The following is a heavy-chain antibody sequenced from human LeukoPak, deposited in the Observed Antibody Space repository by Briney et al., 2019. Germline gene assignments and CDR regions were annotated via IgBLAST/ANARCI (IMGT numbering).Heavy chain of an antibody. V-gene: IGHV1-3*01. CDR1: GYTFTSNA. J-gene: IGHJ4*02. Sequence: ASVKVSCKASGYTFTSNAMHWVRQAPGQRLEWMGWINAGNGNTKYSQKFQGRVTITRDTSASTAYMELSSLRSEDTAVYYCARVHGGVATIGRYFDYWGQGTLVTVSS. CDR2: INAGNGNT. D-gene: IGHD5-12*01. CDR3: ARVHGGVATIGRYFDY.